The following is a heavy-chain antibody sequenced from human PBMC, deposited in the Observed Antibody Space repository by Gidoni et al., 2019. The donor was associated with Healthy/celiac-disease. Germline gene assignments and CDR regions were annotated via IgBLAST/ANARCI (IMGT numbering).Heavy chain of an antibody. Sequence: QITLKESGPTLVKPTQTLTLTCTFSGFSLSTSGVGVGWIRQPPGKALEWLALIYWNDDKRYRPSLKSRLTITKDTSKNQVVLTMTNMDPVDTATYYCAHSPVEQLVAVYWGQGTLVTVSS. V-gene: IGHV2-5*01. CDR1: GFSLSTSGVG. CDR3: AHSPVEQLVAVY. CDR2: IYWNDDK. J-gene: IGHJ4*02. D-gene: IGHD6-6*01.